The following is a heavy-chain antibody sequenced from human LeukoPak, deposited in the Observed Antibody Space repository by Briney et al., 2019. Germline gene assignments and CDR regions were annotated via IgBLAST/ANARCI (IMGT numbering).Heavy chain of an antibody. V-gene: IGHV3-23*01. CDR1: GFTFSSYA. J-gene: IGHJ4*02. Sequence: QAGGSLRLSCAASGFTFSSYAMSWVRQAPGRGLEWVSAISGSGGSTYYADSVKGRFTISRDNSKNTLYLQMNSLRAEDTAVYYCAKGLYSSGWQDWGQGTLVTVSS. CDR2: ISGSGGST. CDR3: AKGLYSSGWQD. D-gene: IGHD6-19*01.